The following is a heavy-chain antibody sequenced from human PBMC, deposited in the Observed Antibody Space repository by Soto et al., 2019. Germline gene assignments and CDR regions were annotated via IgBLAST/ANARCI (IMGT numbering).Heavy chain of an antibody. CDR1: GDSINNGEYY. D-gene: IGHD4-17*01. CDR2: IYYNEVT. CDR3: ARDHTVTTGAFDI. J-gene: IGHJ3*02. V-gene: IGHV4-30-4*01. Sequence: QVQLQESGPGLLKPSQTLSLTCNVSGDSINNGEYYWSWFRQHPGKGLEWIGYIYYNEVTYYNPSLKRRPTISLETSKNQFSLQLTSVTAADTAVYYCARDHTVTTGAFDIWGPGTMVTVSS.